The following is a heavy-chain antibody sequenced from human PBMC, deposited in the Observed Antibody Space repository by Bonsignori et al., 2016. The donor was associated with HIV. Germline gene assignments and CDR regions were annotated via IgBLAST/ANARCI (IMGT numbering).Heavy chain of an antibody. CDR3: ARQKSVYDYGDNGGVYEI. V-gene: IGHV5-51*01. CDR2: IYVGNSDT. D-gene: IGHD4-17*01. J-gene: IGHJ3*02. Sequence: VRQMPGKGLEWMGIIYVGNSDTRYSPSFQGQVTISADKSTSTAYLQWSSLKASDTAMYYCARQKSVYDYGDNGGVYEIWGQGTKVTVSS.